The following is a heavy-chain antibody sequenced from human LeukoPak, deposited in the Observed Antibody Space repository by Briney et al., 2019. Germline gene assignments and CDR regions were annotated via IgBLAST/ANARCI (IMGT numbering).Heavy chain of an antibody. CDR3: AGGTYYGSGSRPGYFDH. CDR2: KDNFGNT. V-gene: IGHV3-53*01. CDR1: GFSVNNNY. Sequence: PGGSLRLSCAASGFSVNNNYMNWVRQAPGKGLEWVSVKDNFGNTYYTDSVKGRFTISRAISKNTVYLQMNTLSAEDTAVYYCAGGTYYGSGSRPGYFDHWGQGTLVTVSS. D-gene: IGHD3-10*01. J-gene: IGHJ4*02.